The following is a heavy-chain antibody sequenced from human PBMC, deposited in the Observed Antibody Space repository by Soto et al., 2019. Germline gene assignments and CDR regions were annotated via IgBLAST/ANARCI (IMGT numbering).Heavy chain of an antibody. V-gene: IGHV4-39*01. Sequence: PSETLSLTCTVSGGSISSSSYYWGWIRQPPGKGLEWIGSIYYGGSTYYNPSLKSRVTISVDTSKNQFSLKLSSVTAADTAVYYCARLDCSSTSFSIFPGDYYMDVWGKGTTLTVSS. CDR1: GGSISSSSYY. CDR2: IYYGGST. J-gene: IGHJ6*03. CDR3: ARLDCSSTSFSIFPGDYYMDV. D-gene: IGHD2-2*01.